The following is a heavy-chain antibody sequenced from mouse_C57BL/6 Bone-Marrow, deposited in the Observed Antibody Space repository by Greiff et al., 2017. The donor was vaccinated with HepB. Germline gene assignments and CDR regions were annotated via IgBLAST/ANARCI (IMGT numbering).Heavy chain of an antibody. Sequence: QVQLQQPGAELVRPGTSVKLSCKASGYTFTSYWMHWVKQRPGQGLEWIGVIDPSDSYTNYNQKFKGKATLTVDTSSSTAYMQRSSLTSEDSAVDYCARRYYYSNHPYYFDYWGQGTTLTVSS. V-gene: IGHV1-59*01. CDR1: GYTFTSYW. D-gene: IGHD2-5*01. CDR3: ARRYYYSNHPYYFDY. CDR2: IDPSDSYT. J-gene: IGHJ2*01.